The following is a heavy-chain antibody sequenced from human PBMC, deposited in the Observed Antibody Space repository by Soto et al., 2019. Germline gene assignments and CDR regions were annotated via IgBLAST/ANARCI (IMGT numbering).Heavy chain of an antibody. J-gene: IGHJ6*02. V-gene: IGHV1-69*01. CDR3: ARSQGSSTSLEIYYYYYYGMDV. Sequence: QVQLVQSGAEVKKPGSSVKVSCKASGGTFSSYAISWVRQAPGQGLEWMGGIIPIADTPNYAQKFQGRVTITADESTSTGYMELSSLRSEDTAVYYCARSQGSSTSLEIYYYYYYGMDVWGQGTTVTVSS. CDR1: GGTFSSYA. D-gene: IGHD2-2*01. CDR2: IIPIADTP.